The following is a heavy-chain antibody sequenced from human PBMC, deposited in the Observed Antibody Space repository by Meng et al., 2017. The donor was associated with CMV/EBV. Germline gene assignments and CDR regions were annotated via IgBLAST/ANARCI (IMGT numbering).Heavy chain of an antibody. D-gene: IGHD3-10*01. Sequence: SETLSLTCTVSGGSISSSSYYWGWIRQPPGMGLEWIGSIYYSGSTYYNPSLKSRVTISVDTSKNQFSLKLSSVTAADTAVYYCARAWEFFDYWGQGTLVTVSS. V-gene: IGHV4-39*01. CDR3: ARAWEFFDY. J-gene: IGHJ4*02. CDR1: GGSISSSSYY. CDR2: IYYSGST.